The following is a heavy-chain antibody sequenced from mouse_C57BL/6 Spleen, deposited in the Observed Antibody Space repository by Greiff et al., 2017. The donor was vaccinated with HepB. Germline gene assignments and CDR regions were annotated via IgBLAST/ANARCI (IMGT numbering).Heavy chain of an antibody. Sequence: QVQLQQPGAELVMPGASVKLSCKASGYTFTSYWMPWVKQRPGQGLEWIGEIDPSDSYTNYNQKFKGKSTLTVDKSSSTAYMQLSSLTSEDSAVYYCARGAYAYWGQGTLVTVSA. CDR2: IDPSDSYT. J-gene: IGHJ3*01. D-gene: IGHD6-5*01. V-gene: IGHV1-69*01. CDR3: ARGAYAY. CDR1: GYTFTSYW.